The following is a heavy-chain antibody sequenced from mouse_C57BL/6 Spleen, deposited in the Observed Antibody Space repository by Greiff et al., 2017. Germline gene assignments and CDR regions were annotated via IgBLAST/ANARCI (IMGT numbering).Heavy chain of an antibody. Sequence: EVKLVESGGGLVKPGGSLKLSCAASGFTFSSYTMSWVRQTPEKRLEWVATISGGGGNTYYPDSVKGRFTISSDNAKNTLYLQMSSLRSEDTALYYCARHNWNFSYFDYWGQGTTLTVSS. CDR3: ARHNWNFSYFDY. CDR1: GFTFSSYT. D-gene: IGHD4-1*01. CDR2: ISGGGGNT. J-gene: IGHJ2*01. V-gene: IGHV5-9*01.